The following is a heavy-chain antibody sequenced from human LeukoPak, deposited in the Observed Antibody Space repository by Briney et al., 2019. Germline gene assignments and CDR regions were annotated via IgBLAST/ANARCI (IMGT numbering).Heavy chain of an antibody. D-gene: IGHD3-3*01. CDR3: ARGNDFWSGYYSHYMDV. CDR2: IGTAGDT. J-gene: IGHJ6*03. V-gene: IGHV3-13*01. CDR1: GFTFSRYD. Sequence: GGSLRLSCAASGFTFSRYDMHWVRQATGKGLEWVSAIGTAGDTYYPGSVKGRFTISRENAKNSLYIQMNSLRAGDTAVYYCARGNDFWSGYYSHYMDVWGKGTTVTVSS.